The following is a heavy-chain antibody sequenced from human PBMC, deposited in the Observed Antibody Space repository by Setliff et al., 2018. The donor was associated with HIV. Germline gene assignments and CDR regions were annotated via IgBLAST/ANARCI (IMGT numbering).Heavy chain of an antibody. CDR3: ANVGSYSSTWYFDL. D-gene: IGHD6-13*01. V-gene: IGHV3-74*01. Sequence: PGGSLRLSCAASGLTFSDYWMHWVRQAPGKGLVWSSRITSDGSSTRYADSVNGRFTISRDNSKNTMYLQMNSLRAEDTAVYSCANVGSYSSTWYFDLWGRGTLVTVSS. J-gene: IGHJ2*01. CDR1: GLTFSDYW. CDR2: ITSDGSST.